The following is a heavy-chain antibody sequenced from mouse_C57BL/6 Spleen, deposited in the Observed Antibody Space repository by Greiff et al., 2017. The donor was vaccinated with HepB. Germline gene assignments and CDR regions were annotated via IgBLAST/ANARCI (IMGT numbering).Heavy chain of an antibody. CDR2: IHPNSGST. J-gene: IGHJ4*01. V-gene: IGHV1-64*01. CDR3: ARCYDYDGGAMDY. D-gene: IGHD2-4*01. Sequence: QVQLQQSGAELVKPGASVKLSCKASGYTFTSYWMHWVKQRPGQGLEWIGMIHPNSGSTNYNEKFKSKATLTVDKSSSTAYMQLSSLTSEDSAVYYCARCYDYDGGAMDYWGQGTSVTVSS. CDR1: GYTFTSYW.